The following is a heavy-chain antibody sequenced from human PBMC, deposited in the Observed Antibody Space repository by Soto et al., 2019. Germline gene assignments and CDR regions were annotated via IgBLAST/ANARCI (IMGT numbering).Heavy chain of an antibody. J-gene: IGHJ5*02. CDR1: GFTFSSYA. Sequence: EVQLLESGGGLVQPGGSLRLSCAASGFTFSSYAMSWVRQAPGKGLEWVSGISGSGGSTYYADSVKGRFTISRDNSKNTLILQMNSLIAYDTAVYYCAKVGPYSTSNWFDPWGQGTLVTVSS. CDR2: ISGSGGST. CDR3: AKVGPYSTSNWFDP. V-gene: IGHV3-23*01. D-gene: IGHD6-6*01.